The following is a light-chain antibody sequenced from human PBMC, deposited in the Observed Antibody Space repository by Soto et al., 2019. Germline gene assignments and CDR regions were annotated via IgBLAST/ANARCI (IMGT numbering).Light chain of an antibody. Sequence: RMPQSTSTLSSVVGDTVPITCRASQSISSWLAWYQLEPGKAPKLLIYKASSLESGVPSRSSGSGSGTDFTLTISSLQPEDFATYYGQHLNSYPISFGQGTRLEIK. V-gene: IGKV1-5*03. CDR2: KAS. CDR3: QHLNSYPIS. J-gene: IGKJ5*01. CDR1: QSISSW.